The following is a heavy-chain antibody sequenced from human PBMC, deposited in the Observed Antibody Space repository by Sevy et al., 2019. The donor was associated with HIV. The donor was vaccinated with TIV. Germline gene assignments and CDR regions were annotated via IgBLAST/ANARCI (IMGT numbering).Heavy chain of an antibody. D-gene: IGHD5-12*01. Sequence: ASVKVSCKASGGTFSSYAISWVRQAPGQELEWMGGIIPIFGTANYAQKFQGRVTITADKSTSTAYMELSSLRSEDTAVYYCARELIRRDGYKGGNAFDIWGQGTMVTVSS. CDR2: IIPIFGTA. CDR3: ARELIRRDGYKGGNAFDI. CDR1: GGTFSSYA. J-gene: IGHJ3*02. V-gene: IGHV1-69*06.